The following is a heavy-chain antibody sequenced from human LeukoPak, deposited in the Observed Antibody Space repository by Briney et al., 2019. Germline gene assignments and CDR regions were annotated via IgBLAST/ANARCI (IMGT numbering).Heavy chain of an antibody. J-gene: IGHJ6*03. CDR3: ATIPSRLDYYMDV. D-gene: IGHD2-21*01. CDR1: GYTFTSYD. V-gene: IGHV1-8*01. Sequence: SVKVSCKCSGYTFTSYDINWLRQPTGQGLEWMGGMKPNSGNTGYAHRLQGRVTMTRNTSIRTAYMELSSLRSNDAAVYYCATIPSRLDYYMDVWGKGTPVTVSS. CDR2: MKPNSGNT.